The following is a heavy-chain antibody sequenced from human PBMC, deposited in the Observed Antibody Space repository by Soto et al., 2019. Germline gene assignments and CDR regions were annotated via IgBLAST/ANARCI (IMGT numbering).Heavy chain of an antibody. Sequence: GGSLRLSCAASGFTFSSYAMSWVRQAPGKGLEWVSAISGSGGSTYYADSVKGRFTISRDNSKNTLYLQMNSLRAEDTAVYYCAESSPITFGGVIVSPKSIETWGQGTLVTVS. CDR1: GFTFSSYA. CDR3: AESSPITFGGVIVSPKSIET. V-gene: IGHV3-23*01. CDR2: ISGSGGST. D-gene: IGHD3-16*02. J-gene: IGHJ5*02.